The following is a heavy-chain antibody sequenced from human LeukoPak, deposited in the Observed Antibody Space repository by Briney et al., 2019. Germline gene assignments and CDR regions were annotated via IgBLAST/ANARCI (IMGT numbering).Heavy chain of an antibody. V-gene: IGHV3-48*01. CDR3: ARDVDY. CDR1: GFTFSSYS. J-gene: IGHJ4*02. CDR2: ISSSSSTI. Sequence: GGSLRLSCAASGFTFSSYSMNWVRQAPGKGLEWVSCISSSSSTIYYADSVKGRFTISRDNAKNSLYLQMNSLRAEDTAVYYCARDVDYWGQGTLVTVSS.